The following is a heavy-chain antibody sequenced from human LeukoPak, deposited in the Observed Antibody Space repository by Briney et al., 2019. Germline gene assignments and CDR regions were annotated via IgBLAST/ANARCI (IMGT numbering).Heavy chain of an antibody. CDR3: ARVVDTHFDY. J-gene: IGHJ4*02. D-gene: IGHD5-18*01. Sequence: GGSLRLSCAASGFTFSSYWMHWVRQAPGKGLVWVSRIKSDRSTTTYADSVKGRFTISRDNAKNTLYLQMNSLRAEDTAVYYCARVVDTHFDYWGQGTLVTVSS. CDR2: IKSDRSTT. CDR1: GFTFSSYW. V-gene: IGHV3-74*01.